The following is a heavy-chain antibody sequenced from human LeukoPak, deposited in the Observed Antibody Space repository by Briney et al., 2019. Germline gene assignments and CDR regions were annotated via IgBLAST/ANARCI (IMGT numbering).Heavy chain of an antibody. V-gene: IGHV3-9*01. CDR2: ISWNSGSI. Sequence: GGSLRLSFAASGFTFDDYAMYWVRQAPGKGLEWVSGISWNSGSIGYADSVKGRFTISRDNAKNSLYLQMNSLRAEDTAVYYCARALDEGARFDYWGQGTLVTVSS. J-gene: IGHJ4*02. CDR3: ARALDEGARFDY. CDR1: GFTFDDYA.